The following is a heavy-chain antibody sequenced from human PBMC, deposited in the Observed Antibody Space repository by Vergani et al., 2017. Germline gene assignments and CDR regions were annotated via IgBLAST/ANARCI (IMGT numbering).Heavy chain of an antibody. Sequence: EVQLLESGGGLVQPGGSLRLSCAASGFTFSSYAMSWVRRAPGKGLEWVSAISGSGGSTDYADSVKGRFTISRDNSKNTLYQQMNSLRAEDTAVYYCARDRNEAFDPWGQGTLVTVSS. CDR2: ISGSGGST. CDR1: GFTFSSYA. J-gene: IGHJ5*02. V-gene: IGHV3-23*01. CDR3: ARDRNEAFDP.